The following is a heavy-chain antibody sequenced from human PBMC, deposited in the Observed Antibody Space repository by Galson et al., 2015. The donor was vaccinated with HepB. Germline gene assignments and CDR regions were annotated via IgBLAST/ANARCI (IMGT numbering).Heavy chain of an antibody. CDR2: ISGSGGST. J-gene: IGHJ4*02. V-gene: IGHV3-23*01. Sequence: SLRLSCAASGFTFSSYAMSWVRQAPGKGLEWVSAISGSGGSTYYADSVKGRFTISRDNSKNTLYLQMNSLRAEDTAVYYCAKEKDIVATGSPTFDYWGQGTLVTVSS. CDR3: AKEKDIVATGSPTFDY. D-gene: IGHD5-12*01. CDR1: GFTFSSYA.